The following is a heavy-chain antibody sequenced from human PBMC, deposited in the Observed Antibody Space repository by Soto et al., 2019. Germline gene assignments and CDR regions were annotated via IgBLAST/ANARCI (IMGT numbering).Heavy chain of an antibody. CDR2: IYSGGST. J-gene: IGHJ6*02. D-gene: IGHD2-15*01. CDR1: GFTVSSNY. V-gene: IGHV3-53*01. Sequence: EVQLVESGGGLIQPGGSLRLSCAASGFTVSSNYMSWVRQAPGKGLEWVSVIYSGGSTYYADSVKGRFTISRDNSKNTLYLQMSSLRSEDTAVYYCARVKVVVAATRLYYYYYGMDVWGQGTTVTVSS. CDR3: ARVKVVVAATRLYYYYYGMDV.